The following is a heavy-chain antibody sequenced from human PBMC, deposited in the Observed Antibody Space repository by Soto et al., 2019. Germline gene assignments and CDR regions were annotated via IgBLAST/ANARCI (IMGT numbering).Heavy chain of an antibody. CDR1: GDTFSNHA. V-gene: IGHV1-69*01. CDR3: VTDDVNTAFEY. D-gene: IGHD5-18*01. Sequence: QVQLVQSGADVKRPGSSVKVSCKASGDTFSNHAVSWVLKAPGQGLEWMGGIIPIFDAANYAHKFQARLTTTPDESSNIAHMELSSLRFEDPAVYYCVTDDVNTAFEYSGQGTLVTVSS. CDR2: IIPIFDAA. J-gene: IGHJ4*02.